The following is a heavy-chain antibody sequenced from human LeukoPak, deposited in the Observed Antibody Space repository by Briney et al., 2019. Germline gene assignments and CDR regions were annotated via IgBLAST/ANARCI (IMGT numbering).Heavy chain of an antibody. D-gene: IGHD2-15*01. CDR3: ARKVVAGTAFDF. J-gene: IGHJ4*02. CDR1: GGSINSGDYY. CDR2: IYYSGST. V-gene: IGHV4-30-4*01. Sequence: SETLSLTCTVSGGSINSGDYYWTWIRQPPGKGLEWIGYIYYSGSTYYNPSLKSRVTISIDTSKKQFLLDLSSVAAADTAVYYCARKVVAGTAFDFWGPGTLVTVSS.